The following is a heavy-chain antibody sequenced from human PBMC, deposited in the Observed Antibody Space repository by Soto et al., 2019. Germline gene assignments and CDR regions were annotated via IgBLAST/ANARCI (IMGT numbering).Heavy chain of an antibody. CDR2: TNPSSGAT. Sequence: QVQLVQSGAEVKKPGASVKVSCKASGYTFIGHYLHWVRQAPGQGLEWLGWTNPSSGATNFAQKFQGRVTMTRDTSISTAYLELSRLRSDDTAIYYCAREARTTGNYYFGMDVWGQGTTVTVSS. V-gene: IGHV1-2*02. J-gene: IGHJ6*02. D-gene: IGHD1-7*01. CDR3: AREARTTGNYYFGMDV. CDR1: GYTFIGHY.